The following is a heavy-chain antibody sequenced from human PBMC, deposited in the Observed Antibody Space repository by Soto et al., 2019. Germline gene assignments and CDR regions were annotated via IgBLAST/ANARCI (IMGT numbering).Heavy chain of an antibody. Sequence: GGSLRLSCAASGFTFSSYGMHWVRQAPGKGLEWVAVISYDGSNKYYADSVKGRFTISRDNSKNTLYLQMNSLRAEDTAVYYCAKGHKPPTQPSDYYGMDVWGQGTTVTVS. D-gene: IGHD6-13*01. CDR1: GFTFSSYG. CDR2: ISYDGSNK. V-gene: IGHV3-30*18. J-gene: IGHJ6*02. CDR3: AKGHKPPTQPSDYYGMDV.